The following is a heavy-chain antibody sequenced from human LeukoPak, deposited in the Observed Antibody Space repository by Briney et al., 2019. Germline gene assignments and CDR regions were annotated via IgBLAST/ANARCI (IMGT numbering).Heavy chain of an antibody. Sequence: KTSETLSLTCAVYGGSFSGSYWSWIRQPPGKGLEWIGEINHSGSTNYNPPLKTRVTISVDTSKNQFSLKLSSVTAADTAVYYCARGLSKVAGAGNWFDPWGQGTLVTVSS. CDR2: INHSGST. CDR3: ARGLSKVAGAGNWFDP. D-gene: IGHD6-19*01. V-gene: IGHV4-34*01. J-gene: IGHJ5*02. CDR1: GGSFSGSY.